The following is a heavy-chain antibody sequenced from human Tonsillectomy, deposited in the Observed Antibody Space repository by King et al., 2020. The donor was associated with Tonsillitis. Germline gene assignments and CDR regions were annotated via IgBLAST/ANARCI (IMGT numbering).Heavy chain of an antibody. J-gene: IGHJ4*02. D-gene: IGHD3-22*01. Sequence: VQLVESGAEVKKPGASVKVSCKASGYTFTDYYMHWVRQAPGQGLEWMGWINPNSGGTKYAQKFQGRVTVTRDTSISTAYMGLSRLRSDDTAVYYCARDQATVDYYDSSGYSSFDYWGQGTLVTVSS. CDR2: INPNSGGT. CDR3: ARDQATVDYYDSSGYSSFDY. V-gene: IGHV1-2*02. CDR1: GYTFTDYY.